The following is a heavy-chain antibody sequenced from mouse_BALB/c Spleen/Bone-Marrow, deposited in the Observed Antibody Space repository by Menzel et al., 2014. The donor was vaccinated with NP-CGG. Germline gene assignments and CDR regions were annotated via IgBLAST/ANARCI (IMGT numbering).Heavy chain of an antibody. CDR1: GFNIKDYY. V-gene: IGHV14-1*02. CDR2: IDPENGNT. J-gene: IGHJ2*01. CDR3: ARGPY. Sequence: EVKLMESGAELVRPEALVKLSCKASGFNIKDYYMHWVKQRPEQGLEWIGWIDPENGNTIYDPKFQGKASITADTSSNTAYLQLSSLTSEDTAVYYCARGPYWGQGTTLTVSS.